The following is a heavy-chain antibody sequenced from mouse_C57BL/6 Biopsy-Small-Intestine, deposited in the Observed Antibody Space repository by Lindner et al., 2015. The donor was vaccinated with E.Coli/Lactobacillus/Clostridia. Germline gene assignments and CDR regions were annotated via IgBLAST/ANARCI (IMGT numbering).Heavy chain of an antibody. CDR3: AREFITTIGYYFDY. Sequence: VQLQESGADLVKPGASVKLSCTASGFNIKDYYIHWVKQKADQGLEWIGRIDPGDGESKYAPKFQDMATITADTSSNTAYLQLSSLTSEDSAVYYCAREFITTIGYYFDYWGHDTTLTVSS. V-gene: IGHV14-2*01. CDR2: IDPGDGES. D-gene: IGHD1-1*01. J-gene: IGHJ2*01. CDR1: GFNIKDYY.